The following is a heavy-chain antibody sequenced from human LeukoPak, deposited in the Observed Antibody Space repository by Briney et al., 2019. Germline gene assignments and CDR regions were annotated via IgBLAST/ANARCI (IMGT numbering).Heavy chain of an antibody. CDR2: IYYSGST. CDR1: GGSISSDDYY. V-gene: IGHV4-30-4*01. J-gene: IGHJ6*02. D-gene: IGHD2-2*02. Sequence: SQTLSLTCTVSGGSISSDDYYWSWIRQPPEKGLEWIGYIYYSGSTYYNASLRSRITISVDTSKNQFSLKLSSVTAADTAVHFCARGTRYCTNTSCYKTAMDVWGQGTTVTVSS. CDR3: ARGTRYCTNTSCYKTAMDV.